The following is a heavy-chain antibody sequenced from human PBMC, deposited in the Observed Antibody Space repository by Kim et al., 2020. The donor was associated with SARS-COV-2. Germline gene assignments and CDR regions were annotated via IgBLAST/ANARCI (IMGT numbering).Heavy chain of an antibody. CDR3: ARARAEVYYDCWSGYRGFGY. J-gene: IGHJ4*02. V-gene: IGHV3-21*01. D-gene: IGHD3-3*01. Sequence: SVKGRFTISRDNAKNSLYLQMNSLRAEDTAVYYCARARAEVYYDCWSGYRGFGYGGLGTLVTVSS.